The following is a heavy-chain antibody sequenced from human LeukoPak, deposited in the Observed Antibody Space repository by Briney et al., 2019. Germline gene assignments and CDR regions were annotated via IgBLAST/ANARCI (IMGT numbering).Heavy chain of an antibody. J-gene: IGHJ4*02. V-gene: IGHV4-39*01. CDR3: ARRSGYSYGFDY. D-gene: IGHD5-18*01. CDR1: GGSISSGSYY. Sequence: SETLSLTCTVSGGSISSGSYYWGWIRQPPGKGLEWIGSIYYSGSTYYNPSLKSRVTISVDTSKNQFSLKLSSVTAADTAVYYCARRSGYSYGFDYWGQGTLVTVSS. CDR2: IYYSGST.